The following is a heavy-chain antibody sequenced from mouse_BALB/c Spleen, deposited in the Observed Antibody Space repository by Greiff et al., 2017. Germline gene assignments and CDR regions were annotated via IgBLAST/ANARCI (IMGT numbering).Heavy chain of an antibody. V-gene: IGHV5-6*01. CDR3: ARQKGRYAMDY. CDR1: GFTFSSYG. Sequence: EVKVVESGGDLVKPGGSLKLSCAASGFTFSSYGMSWVRQTPDKRLEWVATISSGGSYTYYPDSVKGRFTISRDNAKNTLYLQMSSLKSEDTAMYYCARQKGRYAMDYWGQGTSVTVSS. CDR2: ISSGGSYT. J-gene: IGHJ4*01.